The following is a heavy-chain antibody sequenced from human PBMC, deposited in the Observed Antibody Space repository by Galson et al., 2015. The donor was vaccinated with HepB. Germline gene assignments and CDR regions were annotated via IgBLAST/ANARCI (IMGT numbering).Heavy chain of an antibody. Sequence: PALVKPTQTLTLTCTFSGFSLSTSGVGVGWIRQPPGKALEWLALIYWNDDKRYSPSLKSRLTITKDTSKNQVVLTMTNMDPVDTATYYCAHRRKQQLAVGNQNRYYYHYYMDVWGKGTTVTVSS. CDR3: AHRRKQQLAVGNQNRYYYHYYMDV. CDR1: GFSLSTSGVG. D-gene: IGHD6-13*01. J-gene: IGHJ6*03. CDR2: IYWNDDK. V-gene: IGHV2-5*01.